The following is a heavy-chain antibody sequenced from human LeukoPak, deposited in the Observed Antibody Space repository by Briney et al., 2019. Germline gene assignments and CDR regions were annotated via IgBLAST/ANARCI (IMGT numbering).Heavy chain of an antibody. CDR3: ARGGYYFDY. D-gene: IGHD3-16*01. CDR2: ISGSSSTV. CDR1: GFTFSSYS. Sequence: GGSLRLSCAASGFTFSSYSMNWVRQAPGKGLEWVSYISGSSSTVYYADSVKGRFTISRDNAKNSLYPQMNSLRAEDTAVYYCARGGYYFDYWGQGTLVTVSS. J-gene: IGHJ4*02. V-gene: IGHV3-48*01.